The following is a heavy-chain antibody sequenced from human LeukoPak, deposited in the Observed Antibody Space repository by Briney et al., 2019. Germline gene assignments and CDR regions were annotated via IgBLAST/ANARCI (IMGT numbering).Heavy chain of an antibody. CDR3: ARDSSIDYGSGFVYDY. D-gene: IGHD3-10*01. J-gene: IGHJ4*02. V-gene: IGHV4-59*01. Sequence: SETLSLTCTVSGGSISSYYWSWIRQPPGKGLEWIGYIYYSGSTNYNPSLKSRVTISVDTSKNQFSLKLSSVTAADTAVYYCARDSSIDYGSGFVYDYWGQGTLVTVPS. CDR2: IYYSGST. CDR1: GGSISSYY.